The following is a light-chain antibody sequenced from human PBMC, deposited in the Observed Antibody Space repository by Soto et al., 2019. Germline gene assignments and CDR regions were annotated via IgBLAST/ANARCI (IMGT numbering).Light chain of an antibody. Sequence: EVGRTQSPVPLSVSPGEIATLSGRAIQSVSSNLAWYQQKPGQDPRLLIFAASTRATAVPDRFSGSVSGTEFTLIISSRQSEDFAVYYCQHHNHWPATFGGGTKVESK. CDR3: QHHNHWPAT. CDR1: QSVSSN. V-gene: IGKV3-15*01. J-gene: IGKJ4*01. CDR2: AAS.